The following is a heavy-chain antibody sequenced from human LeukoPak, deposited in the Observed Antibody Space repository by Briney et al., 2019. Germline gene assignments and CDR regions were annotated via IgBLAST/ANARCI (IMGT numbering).Heavy chain of an antibody. CDR3: ATGPEPAAMVFDF. Sequence: GGSLRLSCVASGFTFSNTWMSWVRQAPGKGLEWVGRLKSQTDGGTTDYAAPMGGRCTIPREDAKNTLYLQMDSLKTDDTAVYYCATGPEPAAMVFDFWGQGTLVTVSS. CDR1: GFTFSNTW. CDR2: LKSQTDGGTT. J-gene: IGHJ4*02. D-gene: IGHD2-2*01. V-gene: IGHV3-15*01.